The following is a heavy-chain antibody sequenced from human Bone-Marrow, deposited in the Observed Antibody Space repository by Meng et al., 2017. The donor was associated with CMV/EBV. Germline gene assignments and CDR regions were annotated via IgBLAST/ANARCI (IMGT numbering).Heavy chain of an antibody. V-gene: IGHV1-2*02. CDR3: ARGTYYGMDV. Sequence: ASVKVSCKASGYTFTGYYMHWVRQAPGQGLEWMGWINPNSGGTNYAQNFQGRVTMARDTSITTAYMELSRLRSNDTAVYYCARGTYYGMDVWGQGTTVTVSS. CDR2: INPNSGGT. CDR1: GYTFTGYY. J-gene: IGHJ6*02.